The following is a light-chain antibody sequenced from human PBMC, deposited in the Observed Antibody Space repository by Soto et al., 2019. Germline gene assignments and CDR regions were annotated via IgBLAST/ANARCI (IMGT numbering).Light chain of an antibody. CDR3: HQYHHLPQS. CDR1: QGIGNS. Sequence: DIQMTQSPSSLSVSVGDSVTITCQASQGIGNSLNWYQQKPGQAPKILIYDASNLEKGVPSRFSGTASATDFTFTISTLQTEDIATYFCHQYHHLPQSFGQGTKLEI. V-gene: IGKV1-33*01. CDR2: DAS. J-gene: IGKJ2*03.